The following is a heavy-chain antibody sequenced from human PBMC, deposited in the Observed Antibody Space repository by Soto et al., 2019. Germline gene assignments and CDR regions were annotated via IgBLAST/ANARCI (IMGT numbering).Heavy chain of an antibody. V-gene: IGHV3-30*18. CDR3: AKDAYRGNSAFDI. J-gene: IGHJ3*02. D-gene: IGHD2-21*01. CDR1: GFTFSSYG. CDR2: ISYDGSNK. Sequence: QVQLVESGGGVVQPGRSLRLSCAASGFTFSSYGMHWVRQAPGKGLEWVAVISYDGSNKYYADSVKGRFTISRDNSKNRMDLQMISMRAEDTAVYYCAKDAYRGNSAFDIWGQGTMVTVSS.